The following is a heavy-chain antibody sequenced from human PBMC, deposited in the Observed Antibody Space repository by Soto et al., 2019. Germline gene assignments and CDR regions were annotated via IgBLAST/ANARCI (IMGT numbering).Heavy chain of an antibody. CDR2: INPNSGGT. D-gene: IGHD2-15*01. V-gene: IGHV1-2*04. J-gene: IGHJ6*02. CDR3: ARDGDCSGGSCYLPYYYGMDV. Sequence: QVPLVQSGAEVKKPGASVKVSCKASGYTFTGYYMHWVRQAPGQGLEWMGWINPNSGGTNYAQKFQGWVTMTRDTSISTAYMELSRLRSDDTAVYYCARDGDCSGGSCYLPYYYGMDVWGQGTTVTVSS. CDR1: GYTFTGYY.